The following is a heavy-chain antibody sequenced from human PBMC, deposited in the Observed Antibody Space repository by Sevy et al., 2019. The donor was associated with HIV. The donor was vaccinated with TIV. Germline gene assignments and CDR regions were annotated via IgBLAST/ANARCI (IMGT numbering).Heavy chain of an antibody. V-gene: IGHV3-23*01. J-gene: IGHJ3*02. CDR3: AKDAVTFGGVIVKGDAFDI. CDR1: GFTFSSYA. D-gene: IGHD3-16*02. CDR2: ISGSGGST. Sequence: GGSLRLSCAASGFTFSSYAMSWVRQAPGKGLEWVSAISGSGGSTYYADSVKGRFTISRDNSKNTLYLQMNGLRAEDTAVYYCAKDAVTFGGVIVKGDAFDIWGQGTMVTVSS.